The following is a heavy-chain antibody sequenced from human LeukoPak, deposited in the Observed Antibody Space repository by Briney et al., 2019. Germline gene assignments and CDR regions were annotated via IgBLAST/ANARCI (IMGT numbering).Heavy chain of an antibody. CDR3: ARGYQQSYYYYMDV. Sequence: SGTLSLTCTVSGGSISTSNYYWGWIRQPPGKGLEWIGNIFYSGSTYYSPSLRSRVTISLDTSRNQFSLKLNSVTAADTAVYYCARGYQQSYYYYMDVWGKGTTVTISS. V-gene: IGHV4-39*07. J-gene: IGHJ6*03. CDR1: GGSISTSNYY. CDR2: IFYSGST. D-gene: IGHD2-2*01.